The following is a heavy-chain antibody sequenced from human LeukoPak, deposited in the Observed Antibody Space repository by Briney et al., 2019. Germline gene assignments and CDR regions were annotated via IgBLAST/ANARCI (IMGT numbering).Heavy chain of an antibody. D-gene: IGHD3-22*01. V-gene: IGHV1-69*06. CDR2: IIPIFGTA. J-gene: IGHJ6*03. CDR3: AHSKRRYYDSSGYSDYYYYYMDV. CDR1: GGTFSSYA. Sequence: GASVKVPCKASGGTFSSYAISWVRQAPGQGLEWMGGIIPIFGTANYAQKFQGRVTITADKSTSTAYMELSSLRSEDTAVYYCAHSKRRYYDSSGYSDYYYYYMDVWGKGTTVTVSS.